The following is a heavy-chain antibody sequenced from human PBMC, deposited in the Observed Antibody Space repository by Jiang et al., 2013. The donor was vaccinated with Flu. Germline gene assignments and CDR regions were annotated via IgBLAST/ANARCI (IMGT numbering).Heavy chain of an antibody. CDR3: ARGNNYGMGYYYYAMDI. CDR2: VIPIYGTA. V-gene: IGHV1-69*01. D-gene: IGHD5-18*01. J-gene: IGHJ6*04. CDR1: GDTFSNSV. Sequence: GAEVKKPGSSVKVSCKASGDTFSNSVIAWVRQAPGQGLEWMGGVIPIYGTANYAEKLQGRVTITADASTNAGYMELRSLRSEDTAVYYCARGNNYGMGYYYYAMDIWGNGTTVTVSS.